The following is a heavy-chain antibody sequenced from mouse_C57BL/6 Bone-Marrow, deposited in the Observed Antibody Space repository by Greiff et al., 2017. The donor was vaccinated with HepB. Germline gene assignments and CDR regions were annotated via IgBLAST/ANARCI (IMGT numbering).Heavy chain of an antibody. Sequence: VQLQQSGAELVRPGASVKLSCTASGFNIKDYYMHWVKQRPEQGLEWIGWIDPENGDTEYASKFQGKATITADTSSNTAYLQLSSLTSEDTAVYYCTTLSTMVTRVLFAYWGQGTLVTVSA. V-gene: IGHV14-4*01. CDR2: IDPENGDT. CDR3: TTLSTMVTRVLFAY. D-gene: IGHD2-2*01. J-gene: IGHJ3*01. CDR1: GFNIKDYY.